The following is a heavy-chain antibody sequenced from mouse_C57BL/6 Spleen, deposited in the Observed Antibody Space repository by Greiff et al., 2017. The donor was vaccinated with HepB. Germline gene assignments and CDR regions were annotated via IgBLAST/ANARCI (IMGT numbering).Heavy chain of an antibody. CDR3: ASMGNGDKDAMDY. V-gene: IGHV5-16*01. Sequence: EVKLVESEGGLVQPGSSMKLSCTASGFTFSDYYMAWVRQVPEKGLEWVANINYDGSSTYYLDSLKSRFIISRDNAKNILYLQMSSLKSEDTATYYCASMGNGDKDAMDYWGQGTSVTVSS. CDR2: INYDGSST. J-gene: IGHJ4*01. D-gene: IGHD4-1*01. CDR1: GFTFSDYY.